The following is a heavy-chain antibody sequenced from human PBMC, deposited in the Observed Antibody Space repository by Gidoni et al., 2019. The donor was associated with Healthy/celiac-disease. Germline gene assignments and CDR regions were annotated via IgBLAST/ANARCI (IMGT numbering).Heavy chain of an antibody. CDR2: IWYDGSNK. V-gene: IGHV3-33*01. CDR3: ARDFGPFDIVVVPAAIQPPVFDY. Sequence: QVQLVVSGGGVVKPGRSLRHPCAASGFTFSSYGMHWVRQAPGKGRGWVAVIWYDGSNKYYADSVKGRFTISRDNSKNTLYLQMNSLRAEDTAVYYCARDFGPFDIVVVPAAIQPPVFDYWGQGTLVTVSS. J-gene: IGHJ4*02. CDR1: GFTFSSYG. D-gene: IGHD2-2*02.